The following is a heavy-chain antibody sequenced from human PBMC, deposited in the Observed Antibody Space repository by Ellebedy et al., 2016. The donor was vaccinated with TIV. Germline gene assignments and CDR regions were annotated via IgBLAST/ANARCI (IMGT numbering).Heavy chain of an antibody. J-gene: IGHJ5*02. CDR2: IYYSGST. CDR3: ARHRPMLLPFDP. CDR1: GGSISSGGYY. Sequence: SETLSLXXTVSGGSISSGGYYWSWIRQHPGKGLEWIGYIYYSGSTYYNPSLKSRVTISVDTSKNQFSLKLSSVTAADTAVYYCARHRPMLLPFDPWGQGTLVTVSS. D-gene: IGHD2-21*01. V-gene: IGHV4-31*03.